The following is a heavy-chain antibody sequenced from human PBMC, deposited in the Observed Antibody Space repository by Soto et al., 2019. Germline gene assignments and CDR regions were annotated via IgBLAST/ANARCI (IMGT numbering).Heavy chain of an antibody. CDR2: IVPMLGTP. Sequence: QVQLVQSGAEVKEPGSSVRVSCKASGGTFDNFIMNWVRQTPGQGLGWMGGIVPMLGTPTYAEKFRGRFTLSATGSTRTMNRKVTSLRSEDTAIYYCAKTGDFSSYLSQYSGMDVWGQGTTVTLSS. D-gene: IGHD3-3*01. CDR1: GGTFDNFI. V-gene: IGHV1-69*01. J-gene: IGHJ6*02. CDR3: AKTGDFSSYLSQYSGMDV.